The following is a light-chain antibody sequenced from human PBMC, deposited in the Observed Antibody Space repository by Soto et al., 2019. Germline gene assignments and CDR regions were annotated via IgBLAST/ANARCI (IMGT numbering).Light chain of an antibody. Sequence: EIVLTQSPSTLSFSPWERSTLSFRASQSINGYLAWYQHKPGQAPRLLIDDASTRATGIPARFSGSGSGTDFTLTISSLEPEDFAVYYCQHRFIWPVSFGQGTRLEIK. CDR2: DAS. CDR3: QHRFIWPVS. V-gene: IGKV3-11*01. CDR1: QSINGY. J-gene: IGKJ5*01.